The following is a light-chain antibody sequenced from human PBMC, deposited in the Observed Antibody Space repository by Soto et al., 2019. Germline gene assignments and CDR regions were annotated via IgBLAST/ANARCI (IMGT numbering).Light chain of an antibody. CDR2: GAA. CDR3: QQYNNWPPYT. Sequence: EIVMTQSPATLSVSPGERATLSCRASQSISSNLAWYQQKPGQAPRLLIYGAATRATGIAARFSGSGSGTEFTHTISSLQSEDVAVYYCQQYNNWPPYTFGQGTKLEIK. V-gene: IGKV3-15*01. CDR1: QSISSN. J-gene: IGKJ2*01.